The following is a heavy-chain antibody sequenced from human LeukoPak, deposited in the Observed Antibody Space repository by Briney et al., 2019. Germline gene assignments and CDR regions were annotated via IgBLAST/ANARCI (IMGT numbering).Heavy chain of an antibody. Sequence: ASVKVSCKASGYTFSGYYMHWVRQAPGQGLEWMGWISAYNGNTNYAQKLQGRVTMTTDTSTSTAYMELRSLRSDDTAVYYCARVTLGAYYYMDVWGKGTTVTVSS. V-gene: IGHV1-18*04. CDR1: GYTFSGYY. CDR2: ISAYNGNT. D-gene: IGHD1-26*01. J-gene: IGHJ6*03. CDR3: ARVTLGAYYYMDV.